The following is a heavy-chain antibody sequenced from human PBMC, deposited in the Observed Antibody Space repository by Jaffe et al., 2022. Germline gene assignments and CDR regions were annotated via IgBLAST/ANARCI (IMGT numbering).Heavy chain of an antibody. CDR3: AREYSSSWYYFDY. V-gene: IGHV3-48*03. Sequence: EVQLVESGGGLVQPGGSLRLSCAASGFTFSSYEMNWVRQAPGKGLEWVSYISSSGSTIYYADSVKGRFTISRDNAKNSLYLQMNSLRAEDTAVYYCAREYSSSWYYFDYWGQGTLVTVSS. J-gene: IGHJ4*02. CDR2: ISSSGSTI. D-gene: IGHD6-13*01. CDR1: GFTFSSYE.